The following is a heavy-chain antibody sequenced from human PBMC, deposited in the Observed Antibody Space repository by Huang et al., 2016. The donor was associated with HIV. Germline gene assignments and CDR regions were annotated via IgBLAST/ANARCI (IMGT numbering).Heavy chain of an antibody. D-gene: IGHD2-2*01. CDR2: IRGDGSEK. J-gene: IGHJ3*02. V-gene: IGHV3-7*01. CDR1: GFNFKNYW. Sequence: DEHLVESGGGLVQPGGSVTITCEVSGFNFKNYWMNWVRRDPGVVLGWVGNIRGDGSEKNDVDFVKGRFTIFRDNAKNLLYLQMKSLRAEDTSVYYCATNLQIVVVPPDMGYDAFDMWGQGTMVTVSS. CDR3: ATNLQIVVVPPDMGYDAFDM.